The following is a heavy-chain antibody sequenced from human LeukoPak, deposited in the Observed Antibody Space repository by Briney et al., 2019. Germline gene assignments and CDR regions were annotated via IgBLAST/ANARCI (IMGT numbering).Heavy chain of an antibody. CDR1: GYTFTGYY. D-gene: IGHD4-11*01. V-gene: IGHV1-2*06. J-gene: IGHJ4*02. Sequence: ASVKVSCKASGYTFTGYYMHWVRQAPGQGLEWMERINPNSGGTNYAQKFQGRVTMTRDTSISTAYMELSRLRSDDTAVYYCARRYSNYPFDYWGQGTLVTVSS. CDR2: INPNSGGT. CDR3: ARRYSNYPFDY.